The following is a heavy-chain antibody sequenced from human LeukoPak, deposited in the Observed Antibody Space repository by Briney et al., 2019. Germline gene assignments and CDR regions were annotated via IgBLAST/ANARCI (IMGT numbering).Heavy chain of an antibody. D-gene: IGHD6-19*01. CDR1: GGSISSYY. J-gene: IGHJ4*02. V-gene: IGHV4-59*08. CDR2: IYYSGST. CDR3: ARQIFGSGWPYFDY. Sequence: SETPSLTCTVSGGSISSYYWSWIRQPPGKGLEWIGYIYYSGSTNYNPSLKSRVTISVDTSKNQFSLKLSSVTAADTAVYYCARQIFGSGWPYFDYWGQGTLVTVSS.